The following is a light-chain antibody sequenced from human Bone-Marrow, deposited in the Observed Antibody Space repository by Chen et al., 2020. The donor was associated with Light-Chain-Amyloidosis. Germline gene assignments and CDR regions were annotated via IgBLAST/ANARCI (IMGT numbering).Light chain of an antibody. V-gene: IGLV2-14*01. CDR2: EVS. J-gene: IGLJ2*01. CDR3: SSYTDANSVI. CDR1: SSDIGAYNY. Sequence: QFALAQPASVSGSPGQSITISCTGTSSDIGAYNYVSWYQHLPGKAPKLIIYEVSHRPSGVSNRFSGSKSGNRASLTISGLQAEDEADYYCSSYTDANSVIFGGGTELTVL.